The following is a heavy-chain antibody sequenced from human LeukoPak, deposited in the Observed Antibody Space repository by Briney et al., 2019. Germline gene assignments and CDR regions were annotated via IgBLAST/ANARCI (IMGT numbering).Heavy chain of an antibody. CDR3: ARAGPYDSSGY. J-gene: IGHJ4*02. V-gene: IGHV4-38-2*02. CDR2: IYHSGST. CDR1: GYSISSGYY. D-gene: IGHD3-22*01. Sequence: SETLSLTCTVSGYSISSGYYWGWIRQPPGKGLEWIGSIYHSGSTYYNPSLKSRVTISVDTSKNHFSLKLTSVTAADTAAYYCARAGPYDSSGYWGQGTLVTVSS.